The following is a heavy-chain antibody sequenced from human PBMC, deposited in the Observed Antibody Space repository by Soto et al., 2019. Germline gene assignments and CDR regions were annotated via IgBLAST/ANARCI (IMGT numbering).Heavy chain of an antibody. Sequence: PSETLSLSCTVCGGSISSYYWSWIRQPPGKGLEWIGYIYYSGSTNYNPSLKSRVTISVDTSKNQFSLKLSSVTAADTAVYYCARGVHDFWSGYGTYFDYWGQGTLVTVSS. CDR1: GGSISSYY. CDR3: ARGVHDFWSGYGTYFDY. CDR2: IYYSGST. D-gene: IGHD3-3*01. J-gene: IGHJ4*02. V-gene: IGHV4-59*01.